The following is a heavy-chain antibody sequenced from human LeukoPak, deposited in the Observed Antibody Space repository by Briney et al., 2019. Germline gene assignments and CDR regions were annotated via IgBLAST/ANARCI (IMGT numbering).Heavy chain of an antibody. CDR1: GFTFSSYW. Sequence: GGSLRLSCAASGFTFSSYWMHWVRQAPGKGLVWVSRINSDGSSTSYADSVKGRFTISRDNAKNTLYLQINSLRAEDTAVYYCARVYYDSSGYYYFDYWGQGTLVTVSS. J-gene: IGHJ4*02. D-gene: IGHD3-22*01. V-gene: IGHV3-74*01. CDR2: INSDGSST. CDR3: ARVYYDSSGYYYFDY.